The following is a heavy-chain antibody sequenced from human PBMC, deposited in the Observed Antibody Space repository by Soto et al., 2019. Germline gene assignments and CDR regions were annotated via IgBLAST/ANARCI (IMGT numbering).Heavy chain of an antibody. CDR2: ISGSGGST. CDR3: AKETGRGYSGSEWVDY. D-gene: IGHD5-12*01. J-gene: IGHJ4*02. Sequence: GGSLRLSCAASGFTFSSYAMSWVRQAPGKGLEWVSAISGSGGSTYYADSVKGRFTISRDNSKNTLYLQMNSLRAEDTAVYYCAKETGRGYSGSEWVDYWGQGTLVTVSS. CDR1: GFTFSSYA. V-gene: IGHV3-23*01.